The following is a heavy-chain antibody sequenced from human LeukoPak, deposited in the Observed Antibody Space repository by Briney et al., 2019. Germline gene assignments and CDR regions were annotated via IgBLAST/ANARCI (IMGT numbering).Heavy chain of an antibody. CDR2: IHPSTGNP. V-gene: IGHV7-4-1*02. D-gene: IGHD3-16*02. J-gene: IGHJ4*02. CDR1: GYSFTNYA. Sequence: ASVKVSCKASGYSFTNYAMNWVRQAAGQGLEWMGWIHPSTGNPTYAQGFTGRFVFSLDTSVSTTYLQISSLKAEDTAVYFCARAFQSLGGLSLPDYWGQGTLFTVSS. CDR3: ARAFQSLGGLSLPDY.